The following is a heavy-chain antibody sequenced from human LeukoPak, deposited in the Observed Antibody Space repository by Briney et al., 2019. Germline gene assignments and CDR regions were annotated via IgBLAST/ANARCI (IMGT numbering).Heavy chain of an antibody. J-gene: IGHJ4*02. Sequence: SVKVSCKASGGTFSSYAISWVRQAPGQGLEWMGGIIPIFGTANYAQKFQGRVTITADESTSTAYMELSSLRSEDTAVYYCARSNDYGDRSSAYWGQGTLVTVSS. V-gene: IGHV1-69*13. CDR1: GGTFSSYA. D-gene: IGHD4-17*01. CDR3: ARSNDYGDRSSAY. CDR2: IIPIFGTA.